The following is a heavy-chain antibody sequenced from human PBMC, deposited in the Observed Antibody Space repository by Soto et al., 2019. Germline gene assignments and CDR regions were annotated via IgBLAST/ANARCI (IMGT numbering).Heavy chain of an antibody. J-gene: IGHJ4*02. CDR1: GGSISSSSYY. V-gene: IGHV4-39*01. D-gene: IGHD6-19*01. CDR2: IYYSGST. Sequence: QLQLQESGPGLVKPSETLSLTCTVSGGSISSSSYYWGWIRQPPGKGLEWIGSIYYSGSTYYNPSLKRRVTISVDTSKTQFSLKLSSVTAADTAVYYCASEPMNSGWYGYWGQGTLVTVSS. CDR3: ASEPMNSGWYGY.